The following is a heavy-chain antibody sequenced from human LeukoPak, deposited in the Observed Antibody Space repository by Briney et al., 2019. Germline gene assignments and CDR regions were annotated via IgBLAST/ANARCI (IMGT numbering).Heavy chain of an antibody. D-gene: IGHD1-26*01. CDR2: ISSSGSTR. CDR1: GFSFSSYE. CDR3: AGAYSGTYGLGYYYMDV. Sequence: SGGSQRLSCAASGFSFSSYEMNWVRQAPGKGLEWVSYISSSGSTRYYADSVKGRFTISRDNAKNSLNLQMNSLRAEDTAVYYCAGAYSGTYGLGYYYMDVWGKGTTVTISS. V-gene: IGHV3-48*03. J-gene: IGHJ6*03.